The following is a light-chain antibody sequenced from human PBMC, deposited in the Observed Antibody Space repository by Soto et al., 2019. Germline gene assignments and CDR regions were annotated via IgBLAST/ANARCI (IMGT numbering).Light chain of an antibody. CDR1: QSVSTW. CDR2: DAS. CDR3: QQYHTWT. J-gene: IGKJ1*01. V-gene: IGKV1-5*01. Sequence: DIQMTQSPSTLSASVGDSVTVTCRASQSVSTWSAWYQQKPGKAPKLLISDASSFESGVPSRFSGSGSGPASTLHIRSLQPDDFATYYCQQYHTWTFGQGTTVDIK.